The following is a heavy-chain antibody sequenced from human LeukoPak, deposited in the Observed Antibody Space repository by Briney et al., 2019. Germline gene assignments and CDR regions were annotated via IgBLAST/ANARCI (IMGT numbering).Heavy chain of an antibody. V-gene: IGHV1-18*01. D-gene: IGHD6-13*01. CDR2: ISAYNGNT. Sequence: ASVKVSCKASGYTFTSYGISWVRQAPGQGLEWMGWISAYNGNTNYAQKLQGRVTMTTDTSTSTAYKELRSLRSDDTAVYYCARDPSLSSWSHYYYYGMDVWGQGTTVTVSS. CDR1: GYTFTSYG. CDR3: ARDPSLSSWSHYYYYGMDV. J-gene: IGHJ6*02.